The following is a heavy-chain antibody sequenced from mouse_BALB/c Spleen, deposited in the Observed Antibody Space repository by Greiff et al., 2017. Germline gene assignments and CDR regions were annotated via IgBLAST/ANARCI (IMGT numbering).Heavy chain of an antibody. CDR2: INSNGGST. D-gene: IGHD1-1*01. Sequence: GGALVHPGGPLNLSCAASGFSFSSYGMSGVRQTPDKRLELVATINSNGGSTYYPDSVKGRFTISRDNAKNTLYLQMSSLKSEDTAMYYCARDRYYGFDYWGQGTTLTVSS. V-gene: IGHV5-6-3*01. CDR1: GFSFSSYG. J-gene: IGHJ2*01. CDR3: ARDRYYGFDY.